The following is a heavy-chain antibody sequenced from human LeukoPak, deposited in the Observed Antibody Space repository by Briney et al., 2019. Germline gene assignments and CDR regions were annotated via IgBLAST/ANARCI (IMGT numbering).Heavy chain of an antibody. CDR2: INPNSGGT. D-gene: IGHD3-22*01. V-gene: IGHV1-2*02. CDR1: GYTFTKYY. CDR3: ARATSYYDSSGYYE. Sequence: ASVKVSCKASGYTFTKYYIHWVRQAPGQGLEWTGWINPNSGGTNYAQKFQGRVTMTRDTSISTAYMELSRLRSDDTAVYYCARATSYYDSSGYYEWGQGTLVTVSS. J-gene: IGHJ4*02.